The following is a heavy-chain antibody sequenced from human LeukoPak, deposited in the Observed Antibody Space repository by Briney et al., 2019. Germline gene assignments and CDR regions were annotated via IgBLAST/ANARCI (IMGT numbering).Heavy chain of an antibody. V-gene: IGHV4-38-2*02. Sequence: SQTLSLTCTVSGYSISSGYYWGWIRQPPGKGLEWIGSIYHSGSTYYNPSLKSRVTISVDTSKNQFSLKLSSVTAADTAVYYCARDLPSYYYGSGSYGGDYWGQGTLVTVSS. CDR3: ARDLPSYYYGSGSYGGDY. D-gene: IGHD3-10*01. J-gene: IGHJ4*02. CDR1: GYSISSGYY. CDR2: IYHSGST.